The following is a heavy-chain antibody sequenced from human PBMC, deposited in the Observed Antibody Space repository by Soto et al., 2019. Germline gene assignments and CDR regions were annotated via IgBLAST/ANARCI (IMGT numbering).Heavy chain of an antibody. CDR1: GYSFTSYW. J-gene: IGHJ4*02. CDR2: IDPSDSYT. CDR3: ARPGWGSSWYHDY. Sequence: GESLKISCKGSGYSFTSYWISWVRQMPGKGLEWMGRIDPSDSYTNYSPSFQGHVTISADKSISTAYLQWSSLKASDTAMYYCARPGWGSSWYHDYWGQETLVTVSS. D-gene: IGHD6-13*01. V-gene: IGHV5-10-1*01.